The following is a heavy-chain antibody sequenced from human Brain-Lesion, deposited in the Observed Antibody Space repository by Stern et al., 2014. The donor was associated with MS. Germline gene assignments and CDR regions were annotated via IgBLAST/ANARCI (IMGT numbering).Heavy chain of an antibody. Sequence: MQLVESGPGLVKPSQTLSLSCTVSGGSISSGGYYWSWIRQPAGKGLEWIGRIFNRGSTSYTPSLKSRVTISIDTSKNQFSLRLNSMTAADTAVYYCARGRVVPGFQYYATDVWGQGTTVIVSS. CDR3: ARGRVVPGFQYYATDV. J-gene: IGHJ6*02. CDR1: GGSISSGGYY. D-gene: IGHD2-2*01. V-gene: IGHV4-61*02. CDR2: IFNRGST.